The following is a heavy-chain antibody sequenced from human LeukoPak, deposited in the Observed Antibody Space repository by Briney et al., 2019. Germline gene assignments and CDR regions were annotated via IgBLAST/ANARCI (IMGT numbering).Heavy chain of an antibody. CDR3: AKHQSTRRDYYGMDV. V-gene: IGHV3-7*03. J-gene: IGHJ6*02. D-gene: IGHD2-2*01. CDR2: AGSEK. Sequence: AGSEKYYANSMKGRFTISRDNAKNSLFLQMNSLRADDTGVYYCAKHQSTRRDYYGMDVWGQGTTVTVSS.